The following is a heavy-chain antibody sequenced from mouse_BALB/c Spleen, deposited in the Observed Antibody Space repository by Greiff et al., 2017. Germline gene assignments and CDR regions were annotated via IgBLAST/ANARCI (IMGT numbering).Heavy chain of an antibody. D-gene: IGHD2-10*02. Sequence: LQQPGSELVRPGASVKLSCKASGYTFTSYWMHWVKQRHGQGLEWIGNIYPGSGSTNYDEKFKSKGTLTVDTSSSTAYMHLSSLTAEDSAVYYCTRAYVPYAMDYWGQGTSVTVSA. CDR3: TRAYVPYAMDY. CDR2: IYPGSGST. V-gene: IGHV1S22*01. CDR1: GYTFTSYW. J-gene: IGHJ4*01.